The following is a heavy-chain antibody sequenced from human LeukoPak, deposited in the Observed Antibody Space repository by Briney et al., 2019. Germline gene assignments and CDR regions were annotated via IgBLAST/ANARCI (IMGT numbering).Heavy chain of an antibody. J-gene: IGHJ4*02. Sequence: SETLSLTCTVSGGSISSYYWSWIRQPPGKGLEWIGYIYYSGSTNYNPSLKSRVTISGDTSKNQFSLKLSSVTAADTAVYYCARASTGQYATLDYWGQGTLVTVSS. CDR3: ARASTGQYATLDY. CDR1: GGSISSYY. D-gene: IGHD1-14*01. V-gene: IGHV4-59*08. CDR2: IYYSGST.